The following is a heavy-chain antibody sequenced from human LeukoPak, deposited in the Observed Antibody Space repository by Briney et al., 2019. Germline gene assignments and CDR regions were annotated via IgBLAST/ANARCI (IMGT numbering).Heavy chain of an antibody. V-gene: IGHV3-23*01. J-gene: IGHJ4*02. CDR1: GFTFSSYA. CDR3: AKGAYGAAAGMCCYFDY. D-gene: IGHD6-13*01. Sequence: GGSLRLSCAASGFTFSSYAMSWVRQAPGKGLEWVSAISGSGGSTYYADSVKGRFTISRDNSKNTLYLQMNSLRAEDTAVYYCAKGAYGAAAGMCCYFDYWGQGTLVTVSS. CDR2: ISGSGGST.